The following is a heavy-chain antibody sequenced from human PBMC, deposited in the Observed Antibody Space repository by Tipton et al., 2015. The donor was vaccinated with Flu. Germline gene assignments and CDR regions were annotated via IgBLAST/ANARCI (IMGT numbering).Heavy chain of an antibody. J-gene: IGHJ5*02. Sequence: SLRLSCTTSGFSFGDYAVNWVRQAPGKGLEWVGFIRNTAYSGTTEYAASVKGRFTISRDDSTSIAYLQMNRLRTEDTAVYYCARWARATPYCGADCFSTWGQGMLVTVS. CDR3: ARWARATPYCGADCFST. D-gene: IGHD2-21*02. CDR2: IRNTAYSGTT. V-gene: IGHV3-49*04. CDR1: GFSFGDYA.